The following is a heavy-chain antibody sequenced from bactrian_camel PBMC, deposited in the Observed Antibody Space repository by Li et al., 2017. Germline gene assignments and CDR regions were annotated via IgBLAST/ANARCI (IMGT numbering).Heavy chain of an antibody. CDR3: TKDYVEGLGIDY. CDR2: IRQDGYEF. D-gene: IGHD1*01. CDR1: GFTFSNYF. J-gene: IGHJ4*01. Sequence: HVQLVESGGGLVQPGGSMTLSCVASGFTFSNYFMTWVRQAPGKGLEWVANIRQDGYEFYYTASVKGRFTISRDNAKGEVYLQMNSLKSEDTAMYYCTKDYVEGLGIDYWGQGTQVTVS. V-gene: IGHV3S6*01.